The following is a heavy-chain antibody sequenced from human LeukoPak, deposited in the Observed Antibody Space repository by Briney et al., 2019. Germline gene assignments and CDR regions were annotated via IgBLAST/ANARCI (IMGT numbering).Heavy chain of an antibody. CDR3: ARFTSLDVYAFDI. CDR2: ISAYNANT. D-gene: IGHD1-1*01. J-gene: IGHJ3*02. Sequence: ASVKVSCKPSGYTFNSYGISWVRQAPGQGLEWMGWISAYNANTNYAQKLQGRVTMTTDTSTSTAHMELRSLRSDDTAVYYCARFTSLDVYAFDIWGQGTMVTVSS. CDR1: GYTFNSYG. V-gene: IGHV1-18*01.